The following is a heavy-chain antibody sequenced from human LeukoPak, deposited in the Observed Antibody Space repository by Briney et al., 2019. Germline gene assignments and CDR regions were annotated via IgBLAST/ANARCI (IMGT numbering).Heavy chain of an antibody. CDR3: ARDLYCSSASCFRFVY. V-gene: IGHV3-30-3*01. J-gene: IGHJ4*02. Sequence: GGSLRLSCGASGFTFSNYAIHWVRQAPGKGLEWVAVISYDATEKYYADSVKGRFTVSRDNSKNTLYLQMSSLRVEDAAVYYCARDLYCSSASCFRFVYWGQGTLVTVSS. CDR1: GFTFSNYA. D-gene: IGHD2-2*01. CDR2: ISYDATEK.